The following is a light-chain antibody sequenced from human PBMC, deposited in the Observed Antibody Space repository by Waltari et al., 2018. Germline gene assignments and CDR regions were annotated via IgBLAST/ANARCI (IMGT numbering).Light chain of an antibody. J-gene: IGKJ1*01. Sequence: DIVVTQSPDFLAVSLGARATFNCKSSQNVLYSSNNKSFIAWYQQKSGKPPRLLIYWASTRESGVPDRFSGSGSGTDFTLTISSLQAEDVAVYYCHQYHTVPWTFGQGTKVEIK. CDR1: QNVLYSSNNKSF. CDR2: WAS. CDR3: HQYHTVPWT. V-gene: IGKV4-1*01.